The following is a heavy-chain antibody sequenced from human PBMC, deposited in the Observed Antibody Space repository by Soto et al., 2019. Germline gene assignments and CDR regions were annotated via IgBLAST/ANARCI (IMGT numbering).Heavy chain of an antibody. D-gene: IGHD2-21*02. CDR1: GYTFTTYG. Sequence: QVQLVQSGAEVKKPGASVKVSCKASGYTFTTYGISWVRQAPGQGLEWMGWINTANGNTNFAQNFQGRVTMTTDTSTTTAYMEMGSLRSDDTAVYYCARDRKPYCAGDCYSYYFDYWGQGSLVTVSS. CDR3: ARDRKPYCAGDCYSYYFDY. CDR2: INTANGNT. V-gene: IGHV1-18*01. J-gene: IGHJ4*02.